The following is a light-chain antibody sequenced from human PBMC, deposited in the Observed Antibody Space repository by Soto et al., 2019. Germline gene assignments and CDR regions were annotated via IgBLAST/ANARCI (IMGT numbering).Light chain of an antibody. CDR1: QSLLYSSNKKNY. J-gene: IGKJ4*01. V-gene: IGKV4-1*01. CDR3: QQYYNTPGLT. Sequence: DIVMTQSPDSLAMSLGERATISCKSSQSLLYSSNKKNYLAWYQQKPGQPPKLLIYWASTRESGVPDRFSGSVSGTDFTLTISSLQAEDVAVYYCQQYYNTPGLTFGGGTKVEIK. CDR2: WAS.